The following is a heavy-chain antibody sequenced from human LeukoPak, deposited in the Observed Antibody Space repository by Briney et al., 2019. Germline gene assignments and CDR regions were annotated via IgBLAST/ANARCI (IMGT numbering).Heavy chain of an antibody. CDR2: IRSKAYGGTA. J-gene: IGHJ4*02. Sequence: PGGSLRLSCTASGVTFGDYAMSWVRQAPGKGLEWVGFIRSKAYGGTAEYAASVKGRFTISRDDSKSIAYLQMNSLKTEDTAVYYCTRSQWELHGGGYFDYWGQGTLVTVSS. D-gene: IGHD1-26*01. V-gene: IGHV3-49*04. CDR3: TRSQWELHGGGYFDY. CDR1: GVTFGDYA.